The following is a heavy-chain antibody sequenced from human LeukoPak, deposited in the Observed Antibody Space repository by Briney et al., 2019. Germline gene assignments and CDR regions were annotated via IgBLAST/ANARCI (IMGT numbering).Heavy chain of an antibody. CDR1: GFTFSDST. V-gene: IGHV3-49*03. D-gene: IGHD3/OR15-3a*01. CDR3: TRGQGLYY. CDR2: IRRKVYGGTA. J-gene: IGHJ4*02. Sequence: GGSLRLSCAASGFTFSDSTMSWYRQAPGKGLEWVGFIRRKVYGGTAEYAASVKGRFTISRDDSKSIAYLQMDSLKIEDSAVYYCTRGQGLYYWGQGTLVIVSS.